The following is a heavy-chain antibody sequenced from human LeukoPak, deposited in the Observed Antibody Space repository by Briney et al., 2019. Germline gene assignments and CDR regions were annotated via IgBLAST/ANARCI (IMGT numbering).Heavy chain of an antibody. V-gene: IGHV4-4*09. J-gene: IGHJ4*02. CDR1: GGSISSYY. Sequence: SETLSLTCTVSGGSISSYYWSWIRQPPGKGLEWIGYIYTSGSTNYNPSLKSRVTISVDTSKNQFSLKLSSVTAADTAVYYCARHPYDSSGYYGESHFDYWGQGTLVTVSS. CDR3: ARHPYDSSGYYGESHFDY. D-gene: IGHD3-22*01. CDR2: IYTSGST.